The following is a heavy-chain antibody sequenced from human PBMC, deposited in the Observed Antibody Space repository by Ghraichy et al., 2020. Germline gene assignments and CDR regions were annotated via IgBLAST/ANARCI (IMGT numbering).Heavy chain of an antibody. CDR2: SYYTGST. CDR3: ARREASWFDP. J-gene: IGHJ5*02. Sequence: SETLSLTCTVSGGFLNSGSYYWGWIRQPPGKGLEFIAFSYYTGSTYYNPSLKDRVSVSVDTSKNQFSLRLSSVTAADTAVYYCARREASWFDPWGQGTRVIVSS. V-gene: IGHV4-39*01. CDR1: GGFLNSGSYY.